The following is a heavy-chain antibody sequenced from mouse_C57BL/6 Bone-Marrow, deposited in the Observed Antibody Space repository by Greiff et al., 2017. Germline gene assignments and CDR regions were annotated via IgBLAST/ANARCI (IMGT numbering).Heavy chain of an antibody. CDR1: GYTFTSYW. CDR3: ARDGTYYFFMDY. D-gene: IGHD2-10*01. CDR2: INPSNGGT. V-gene: IGHV1-53*01. Sequence: VQLQQPGTELVKPGASVKLSCKASGYTFTSYWMHWVKPRPGQGLEWIGNINPSNGGTNYNEKFKSKATLTVDKSSSTAYMQLSSLTSEDSAVYYCARDGTYYFFMDYWGQGTSVTVSS. J-gene: IGHJ4*01.